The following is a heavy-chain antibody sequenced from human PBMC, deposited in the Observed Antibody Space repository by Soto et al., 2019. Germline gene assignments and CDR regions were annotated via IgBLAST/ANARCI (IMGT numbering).Heavy chain of an antibody. CDR2: IYYSGST. Sequence: PSETLSLTCTVSGGSISSYYWSWIRQPPGKGLEWIGYIYYSGSTNYNPSRKSRVTISLDTSKNQFSLKLSSVTAADTAVYYCARVFRGQWLDYYYYGMDVWGQGTTVTVSS. D-gene: IGHD6-19*01. CDR3: ARVFRGQWLDYYYYGMDV. CDR1: GGSISSYY. V-gene: IGHV4-59*01. J-gene: IGHJ6*02.